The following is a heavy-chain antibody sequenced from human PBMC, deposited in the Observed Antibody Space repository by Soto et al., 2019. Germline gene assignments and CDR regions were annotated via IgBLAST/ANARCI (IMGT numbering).Heavy chain of an antibody. Sequence: VSLRLSCAASGFTFYSYAMTWVRQAPGKALEWVPTISGGGDSTYYADSVKGRFSISRDNYKNTVSLQMNSLRAENTAVYFCARVWERTVTTRNSFYGIDVWGRGTTVTVSS. D-gene: IGHD4-17*01. V-gene: IGHV3-23*01. J-gene: IGHJ6*02. CDR2: ISGGGDST. CDR1: GFTFYSYA. CDR3: ARVWERTVTTRNSFYGIDV.